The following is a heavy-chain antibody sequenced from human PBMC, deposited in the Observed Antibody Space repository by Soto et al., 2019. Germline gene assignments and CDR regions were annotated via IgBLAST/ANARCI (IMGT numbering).Heavy chain of an antibody. CDR2: IYSGGTT. V-gene: IGHV3-66*01. J-gene: IGHJ4*02. CDR1: GFTVSSNY. Sequence: VGSLRLSCAASGFTVSSNYMSWVRQAPGKGLEWVSVIYSGGTTYYADSVKGRFTISRDNSKNTLYLQMTSLRAEDTALYYCESAVAGTFHWGQGTLVTVSS. D-gene: IGHD6-19*01. CDR3: ESAVAGTFH.